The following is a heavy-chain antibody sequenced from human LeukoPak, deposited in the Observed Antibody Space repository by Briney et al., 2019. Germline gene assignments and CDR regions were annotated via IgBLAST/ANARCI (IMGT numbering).Heavy chain of an antibody. CDR2: INRNGGRT. V-gene: IGHV3-20*04. CDR3: ARDGRITIFGVVIIPMDV. J-gene: IGHJ6*03. CDR1: GFTFDDYG. Sequence: GGSLRLSCAASGFTFDDYGMSWVRQAPGKGLEWVSGINRNGGRTGYADSVKGRFTISRDNAKNSLYLQMNSLRAEDTAVYYCARDGRITIFGVVIIPMDVWGKGTTVTVSS. D-gene: IGHD3-3*01.